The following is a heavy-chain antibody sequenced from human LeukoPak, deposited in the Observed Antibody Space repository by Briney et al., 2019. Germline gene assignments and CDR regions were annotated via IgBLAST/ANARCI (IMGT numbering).Heavy chain of an antibody. CDR3: ARGYCSSTYCYSSVRGYYYYMDV. CDR2: ISSRSSYI. D-gene: IGHD2-2*02. V-gene: IGHV3-21*04. J-gene: IGHJ6*03. Sequence: PGGSLRLSCAASGFTFSSYSMNWVRQAPGKGLEWVSSISSRSSYIYYADSVKGRFTISRDNAKNSLYLQMNSLRAEDTAVYYCARGYCSSTYCYSSVRGYYYYMDVWGKGITVTVSS. CDR1: GFTFSSYS.